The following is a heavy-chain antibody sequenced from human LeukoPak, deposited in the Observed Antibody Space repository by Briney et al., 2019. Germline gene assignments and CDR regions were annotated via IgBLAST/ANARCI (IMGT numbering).Heavy chain of an antibody. CDR1: GGSFSGYY. CDR3: ARGWVAAAGDFDY. V-gene: IGHV4-34*01. Sequence: SETLSLTCAVYGGSFSGYYWSWIRQPPGKGLEWIGEINHSGSTNYNPSLKSRVTISVDTSKNQFSLKLSSVTAADTAVYYCARGWVAAAGDFDYWGQGTLVTVSS. D-gene: IGHD6-13*01. CDR2: INHSGST. J-gene: IGHJ4*02.